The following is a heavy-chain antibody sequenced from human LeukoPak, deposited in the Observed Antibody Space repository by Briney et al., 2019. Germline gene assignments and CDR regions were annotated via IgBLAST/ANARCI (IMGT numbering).Heavy chain of an antibody. CDR2: ISGSGGTI. Sequence: GGSLRLSCAASGFTVSSNSMSWVRQAPGKGLECVSYISGSGGTIYYADSVKGRFTISRDNAKNLLYLQMNNLRAEDTAVYYCARDRADDDSSGYIYRDFAYWGQGNLVAVSP. CDR3: ARDRADDDSSGYIYRDFAY. V-gene: IGHV3-11*04. J-gene: IGHJ4*02. CDR1: GFTVSSNS. D-gene: IGHD3-22*01.